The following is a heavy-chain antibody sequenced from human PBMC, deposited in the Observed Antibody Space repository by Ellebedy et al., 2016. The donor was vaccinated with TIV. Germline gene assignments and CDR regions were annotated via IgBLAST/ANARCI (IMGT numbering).Heavy chain of an antibody. V-gene: IGHV3-7*03. Sequence: GESLKISCAASGFTFKSYWMSWVRQAPGKGLEWVANTNQDGSRLYYVDSVKGRFTISRDNAKNSVYLRMNTLRVEDTAVYHCVRDGAYGDYSPGYYGMDVWGQGTTVTVSS. CDR3: VRDGAYGDYSPGYYGMDV. CDR2: TNQDGSRL. D-gene: IGHD3-22*01. J-gene: IGHJ6*02. CDR1: GFTFKSYW.